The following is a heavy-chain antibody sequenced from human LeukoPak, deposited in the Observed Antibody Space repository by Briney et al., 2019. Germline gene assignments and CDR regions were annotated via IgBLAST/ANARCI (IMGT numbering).Heavy chain of an antibody. J-gene: IGHJ4*02. CDR1: GYSFTSYW. CDR3: ATLATPGRDGYNV. V-gene: IGHV5-51*01. Sequence: GESLKISCKGSGYSFTSYWIGWVRQMPGKGLEWMGIIYPGDSDTRYGPSFQGQVTISADKSISTAYLQWSSLKASDTAMYYCATLATPGRDGYNVWGQGTLVTVSS. CDR2: IYPGDSDT. D-gene: IGHD5-24*01.